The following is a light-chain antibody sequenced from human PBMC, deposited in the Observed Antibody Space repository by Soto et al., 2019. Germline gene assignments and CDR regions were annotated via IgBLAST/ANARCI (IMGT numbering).Light chain of an antibody. CDR1: SSDVGGYNY. CDR2: DVS. Sequence: QSALTQPRSVSGSPGQSVTISCTGTSSDVGGYNYVSWYQQHPGKAPKLMIYDVSKRPSGVPDRFSGSKSDNTASLTISGLQAEDEADYYCCSYAGSYPVVFGGGTKVTVL. V-gene: IGLV2-11*01. CDR3: CSYAGSYPVV. J-gene: IGLJ2*01.